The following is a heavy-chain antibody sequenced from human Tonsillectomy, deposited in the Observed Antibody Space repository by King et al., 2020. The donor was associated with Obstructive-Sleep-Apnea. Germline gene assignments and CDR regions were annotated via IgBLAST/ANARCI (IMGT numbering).Heavy chain of an antibody. CDR1: GYTFTSYA. J-gene: IGHJ6*02. CDR2: INTNTGNP. D-gene: IGHD3-10*01. Sequence: VQLVQSGSELKKPGASVKVSCKASGYTFTSYAMNWVRQAPGQGLEWMGWINTNTGNPTYAQGFTGRFVFSLDTSVSTAYLQISSLKAEDTDVYYCARGQIYGSGSYYNEDSYYGMDVWGQGTTVTVSS. V-gene: IGHV7-4-1*02. CDR3: ARGQIYGSGSYYNEDSYYGMDV.